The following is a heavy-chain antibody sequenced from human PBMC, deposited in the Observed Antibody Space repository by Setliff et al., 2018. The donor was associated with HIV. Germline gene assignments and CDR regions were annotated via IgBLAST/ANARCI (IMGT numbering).Heavy chain of an antibody. V-gene: IGHV4-4*07. J-gene: IGHJ3*02. CDR1: GGSFSGYH. CDR3: AKDGDYSNWDYDAFDI. D-gene: IGHD1-7*01. CDR2: IYYTGNT. Sequence: PSETLSLTCSVSGGSFSGYHWNWIRQPAGKGLEWIGRIYYTGNTDYNPSLKSRVTMSMDTSKNQISLRAEDTAVYYCAKDGDYSNWDYDAFDIWGQGTMVTVSS.